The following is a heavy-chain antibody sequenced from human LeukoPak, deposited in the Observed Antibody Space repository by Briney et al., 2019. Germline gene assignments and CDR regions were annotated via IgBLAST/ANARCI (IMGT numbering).Heavy chain of an antibody. Sequence: SETLSLTCTVSGGSISSSDYYWGWVRQPPGKGLEWIGSIFYSGAAHCNPSLKSRVTISVDTTNNQFSLMLSSVTAADTAVYYCARRIANRNWFDPWGQGTLVTVSS. CDR3: ARRIANRNWFDP. J-gene: IGHJ5*02. CDR1: GGSISSSDYY. CDR2: IFYSGAA. D-gene: IGHD1/OR15-1a*01. V-gene: IGHV4-39*01.